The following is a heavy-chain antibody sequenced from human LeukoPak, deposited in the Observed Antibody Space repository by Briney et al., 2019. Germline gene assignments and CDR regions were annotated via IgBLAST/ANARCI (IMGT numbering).Heavy chain of an antibody. CDR3: ARGFYTPDY. V-gene: IGHV3-48*01. J-gene: IGHJ4*02. Sequence: GGSLRLSCAASGFTFSGFAMNWVRQAPGKGLEWVSYISTGSTTISYADSVKGRFTISRDNAKSSLYLEMNSLRAEDTAMYYCARGFYTPDYWGQGTLVTVSS. CDR1: GFTFSGFA. CDR2: ISTGSTTI.